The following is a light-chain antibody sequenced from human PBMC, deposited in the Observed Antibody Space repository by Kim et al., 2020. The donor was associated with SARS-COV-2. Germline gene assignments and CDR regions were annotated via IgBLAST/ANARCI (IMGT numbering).Light chain of an antibody. J-gene: IGKJ1*01. CDR3: QQYNNWPPWT. V-gene: IGKV3-15*01. Sequence: SPGERATLSCTASQSISNNLAWYQQKPGQAPRLLISGAFTRATGVPARFSGSGSGTEFTLTISSLQSEDFAVYYCQQYNNWPPWTFGQGTKVDIK. CDR1: QSISNN. CDR2: GAF.